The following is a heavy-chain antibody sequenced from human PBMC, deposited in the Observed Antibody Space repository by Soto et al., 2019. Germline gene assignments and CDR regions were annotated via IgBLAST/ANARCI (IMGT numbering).Heavy chain of an antibody. V-gene: IGHV3-23*01. Sequence: GGSLRLSCAASGFTFSSYAMSWVRQAPGKGLEWVSAISGSGGSTYYADSVKGRFTISRDNSKNTLYLQRDSLRAENRAVFYCAKKYRGYDSGAFDIWGQGTMVTVPS. CDR3: AKKYRGYDSGAFDI. CDR1: GFTFSSYA. D-gene: IGHD5-12*01. J-gene: IGHJ3*02. CDR2: ISGSGGST.